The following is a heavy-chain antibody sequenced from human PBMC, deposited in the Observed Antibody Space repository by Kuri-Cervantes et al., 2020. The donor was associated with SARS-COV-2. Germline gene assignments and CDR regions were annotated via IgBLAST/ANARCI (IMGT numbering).Heavy chain of an antibody. J-gene: IGHJ4*02. CDR2: IIPILGIA. CDR3: ARGFGYSGYDGSDY. V-gene: IGHV1-69*10. D-gene: IGHD5-12*01. CDR1: GGTFSSYA. Sequence: SVKVSCKASGGTFSSYAISWVRQAPGQGLEWMGGIIPILGIANYAQKFQGRVTITADKSTSTAYMELSSLRSEDTAVYYCARGFGYSGYDGSDYWGQGTLVTVSS.